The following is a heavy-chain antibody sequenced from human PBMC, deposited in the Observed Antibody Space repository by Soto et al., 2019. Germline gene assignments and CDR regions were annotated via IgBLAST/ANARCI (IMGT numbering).Heavy chain of an antibody. CDR2: ISSSSSTI. V-gene: IGHV3-48*01. Sequence: GGSLRLSCAASGFTFSRYSMSWVRQAPGKGLEWISYISSSSSTIYYADSVKGRFTISRDNAKNSLFLQMNSLRAEDTAVYYCASYDNNAAFDVWGQGTMVTVSS. CDR1: GFTFSRYS. J-gene: IGHJ3*01. D-gene: IGHD3-10*01. CDR3: ASYDNNAAFDV.